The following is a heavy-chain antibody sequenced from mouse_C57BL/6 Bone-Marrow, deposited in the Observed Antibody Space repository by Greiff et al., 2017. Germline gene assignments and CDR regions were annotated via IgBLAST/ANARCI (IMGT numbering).Heavy chain of an antibody. CDR1: GYTFTSYW. CDR3: HRQLRLPCDY. CDR2: IHPNSGST. J-gene: IGHJ2*01. V-gene: IGHV1-64*01. D-gene: IGHD3-2*02. Sequence: QVQLQQPGAELVKPGASVKLSCKASGYTFTSYWMHWVKQRPGQGLEWIGMIHPNSGSTNYNEKFKSKATLTVDKSSSTAYMQLSSLTSEDSAVYYCHRQLRLPCDYWGQGTTLTGSS.